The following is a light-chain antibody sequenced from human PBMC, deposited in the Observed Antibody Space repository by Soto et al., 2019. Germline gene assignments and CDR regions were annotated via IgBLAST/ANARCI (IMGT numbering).Light chain of an antibody. CDR2: GAS. CDR3: QRYGYSRPPFT. Sequence: EIVLTQSPGTLSLSPGERATLSCRASQSVSSSYLAWYQQKPGQAPRLLIYGASSRATGIPDRFSGSGSGTGFALTISRRELEDFAVEYYQRYGYSRPPFTFGHGTKVDIK. J-gene: IGKJ3*01. CDR1: QSVSSSY. V-gene: IGKV3-20*01.